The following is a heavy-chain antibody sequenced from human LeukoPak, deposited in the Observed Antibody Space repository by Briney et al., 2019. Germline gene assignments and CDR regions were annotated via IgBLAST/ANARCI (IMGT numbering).Heavy chain of an antibody. J-gene: IGHJ4*02. Sequence: SETLSLTCTVSGGSITSTTYFWGWIRQAPGKGLECIGIIYYSGTTYYNPSLKNRVTISVDTSKNQLSLKLTSVTAADTAIYYCARPDTDWGQGTLVTVSS. CDR2: IYYSGTT. D-gene: IGHD3-22*01. CDR3: ARPDTD. V-gene: IGHV4-39*01. CDR1: GGSITSTTYF.